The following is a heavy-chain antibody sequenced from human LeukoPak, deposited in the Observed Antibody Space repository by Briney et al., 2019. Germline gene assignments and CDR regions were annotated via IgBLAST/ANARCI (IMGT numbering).Heavy chain of an antibody. CDR3: ARSWVPAAYNWFDP. Sequence: SETLSLTCTVSGGSISSYYWSWIRQPPGKGLEWIGYIYYSGSTNYNSSLKSRVTISVDTSKNQFSLKLSSVTAADTAVYYCARSWVPAAYNWFDPWGQGTLVTVSS. CDR1: GGSISSYY. J-gene: IGHJ5*02. D-gene: IGHD2-2*01. CDR2: IYYSGST. V-gene: IGHV4-59*01.